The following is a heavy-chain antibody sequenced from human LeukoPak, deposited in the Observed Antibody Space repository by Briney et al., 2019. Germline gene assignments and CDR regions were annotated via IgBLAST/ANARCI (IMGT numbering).Heavy chain of an antibody. CDR2: ISGSGGST. J-gene: IGHJ6*03. CDR1: GFTFNNYA. CDR3: AKPKESYYYEYYMDV. V-gene: IGHV3-23*01. D-gene: IGHD3-10*01. Sequence: QPGGSLRLSCAASGFTFNNYAMNWVRQAPGKGLEWVSGISGSGGSTYYADSVKGRFTISRDNSKNTLYLQMNSLRAEDTAVYYCAKPKESYYYEYYMDVWGKGTTVTVSS.